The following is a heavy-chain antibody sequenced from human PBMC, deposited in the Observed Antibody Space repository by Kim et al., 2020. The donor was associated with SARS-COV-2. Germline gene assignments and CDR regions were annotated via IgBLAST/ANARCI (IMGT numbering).Heavy chain of an antibody. D-gene: IGHD6-19*01. J-gene: IGHJ5*02. CDR3: ARVELCPHSTGCGNWFDP. CDR1: GGSIRSADHY. Sequence: SETLSLTCTVSGGSIRSADHYWSWVRQHPGKGLEWIGYIFYEGSIYYNPSLKSRVSISLDTSENQFSLKVSSVTAADTAVYFCARVELCPHSTGCGNWFDPWGQGTLVTVSS. V-gene: IGHV4-31*03. CDR2: IFYEGSI.